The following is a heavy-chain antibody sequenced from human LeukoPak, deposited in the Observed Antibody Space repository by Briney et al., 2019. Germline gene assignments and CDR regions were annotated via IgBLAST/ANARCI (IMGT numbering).Heavy chain of an antibody. V-gene: IGHV1-69*05. Sequence: ASVKVSCKASGGTFSSYAINWVRQAPGQGLEWMGGIIPILGTANYAQKFQGRVTITTDESTSTAYMELSSLRSEDTAVYYCARDYYDSSGYSLSGYFDYWGQGTLVTVSS. CDR1: GGTFSSYA. CDR3: ARDYYDSSGYSLSGYFDY. D-gene: IGHD3-22*01. J-gene: IGHJ4*02. CDR2: IIPILGTA.